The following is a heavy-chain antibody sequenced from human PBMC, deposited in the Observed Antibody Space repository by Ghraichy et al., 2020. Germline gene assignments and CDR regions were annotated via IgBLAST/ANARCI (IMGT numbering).Heavy chain of an antibody. CDR1: GGSISSSNW. CDR2: IYHSGST. D-gene: IGHD3-9*01. CDR3: ARGGRYDILTGQIRTPYYYGMDI. V-gene: IGHV4-4*02. J-gene: IGHJ6*02. Sequence: SETLSLTCAVSGGSISSSNWWSWGRQPPGKGLEWIGEIYHSGSTNYNPSLKSRVTISVDKSKNQFSLKLSSVTAADTAVYYCARGGRYDILTGQIRTPYYYGMDIWGQGTTVTVSS.